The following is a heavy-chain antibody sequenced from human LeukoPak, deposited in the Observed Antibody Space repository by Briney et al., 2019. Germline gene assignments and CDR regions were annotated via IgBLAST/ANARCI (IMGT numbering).Heavy chain of an antibody. D-gene: IGHD1-26*01. CDR3: ARDPYSGSYGNYYYYYMDV. J-gene: IGHJ6*03. CDR1: GFTFSSYN. Sequence: GGSLRLSCAASGFTFSSYNMNWVRQAPGKGLEWVSSITSGSSYIYYADSVKGRFTISRDNAKNSLYLQMNSLRAEDTAVYYCARDPYSGSYGNYYYYYMDVWGKGTTVTVSS. CDR2: ITSGSSYI. V-gene: IGHV3-21*01.